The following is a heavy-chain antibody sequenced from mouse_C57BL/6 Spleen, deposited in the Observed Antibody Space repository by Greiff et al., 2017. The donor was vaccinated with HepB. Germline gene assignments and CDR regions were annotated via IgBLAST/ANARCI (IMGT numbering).Heavy chain of an antibody. CDR3: ARHNGSSPWFAY. Sequence: EVQVVESGGGLVKPGGSLKLSCAASGFTFSSYTMSWVRQTPEKRLAWVATISGGGGNTYYPDSVKGRFTISRDNAKNTLYLQMSSLRSEDTALYYCARHNGSSPWFAYWGQGTLVTVSA. V-gene: IGHV5-9*01. D-gene: IGHD1-1*01. CDR1: GFTFSSYT. CDR2: ISGGGGNT. J-gene: IGHJ3*01.